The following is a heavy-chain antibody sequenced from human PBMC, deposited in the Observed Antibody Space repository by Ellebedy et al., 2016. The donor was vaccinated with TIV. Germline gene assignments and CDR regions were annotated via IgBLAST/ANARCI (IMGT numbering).Heavy chain of an antibody. Sequence: GESLKISCGASGFSFRSYWMTWVRQAPGKGLEWVANINQDGSDKYYEDSVKGRFTIARDNAKNSLFLQMSSLRVEDTAVYYCATDGSYGDYRSPTHAFVFWGQGTVVSVAS. D-gene: IGHD4-17*01. CDR2: INQDGSDK. J-gene: IGHJ3*01. CDR1: GFSFRSYW. CDR3: ATDGSYGDYRSPTHAFVF. V-gene: IGHV3-7*01.